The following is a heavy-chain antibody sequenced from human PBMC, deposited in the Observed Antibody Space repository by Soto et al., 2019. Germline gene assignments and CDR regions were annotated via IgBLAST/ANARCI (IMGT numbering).Heavy chain of an antibody. J-gene: IGHJ5*02. V-gene: IGHV4-61*02. CDR1: GGSVSNKTYY. CDR2: IYTSGST. Sequence: SETLSLTCSVSGGSVSNKTYYWSWIRQPAGKGLEWIGRIYTSGSTNYNPSLKSRVTMSVDTSKNQFSLKLSSVTAADTAVYYCARGLTVAGLLNWFDPWGQGTLVTVSS. D-gene: IGHD6-19*01. CDR3: ARGLTVAGLLNWFDP.